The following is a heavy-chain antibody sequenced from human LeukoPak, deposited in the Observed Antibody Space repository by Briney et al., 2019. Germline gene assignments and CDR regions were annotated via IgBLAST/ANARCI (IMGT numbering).Heavy chain of an antibody. J-gene: IGHJ4*02. CDR3: VGWLDY. CDR1: GFTFSSYG. Sequence: GGSLRLSCAASGFTFSSYGMHWVRQAPGKGLEWVSVIYSGGSTYYADSVKGRFTISRDNSKNTLYLQMNSLRAEDTAVYYCVGWLDYWGQGTLVTVSS. CDR2: IYSGGST. D-gene: IGHD6-19*01. V-gene: IGHV3-66*01.